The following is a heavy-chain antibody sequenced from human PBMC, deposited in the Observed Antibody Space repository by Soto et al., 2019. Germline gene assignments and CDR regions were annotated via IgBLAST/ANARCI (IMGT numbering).Heavy chain of an antibody. D-gene: IGHD2-15*01. CDR1: GGSIGNDDYS. CDR3: ATVIPATRYFAY. CDR2: IYHSGTT. J-gene: IGHJ4*02. V-gene: IGHV4-30-2*01. Sequence: PSETLSLTCTVSGGSIGNDDYSWSWVRQPPGKGLEWIGYIYHSGTTYYNPSLTSRVTISVDGSNNQFSPKLTSMTAADTAVYYCATVIPATRYFAYWGQGILVTVSS.